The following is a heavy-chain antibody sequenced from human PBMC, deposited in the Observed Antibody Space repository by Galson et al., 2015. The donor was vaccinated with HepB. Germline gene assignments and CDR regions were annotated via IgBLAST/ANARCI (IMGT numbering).Heavy chain of an antibody. Sequence: SVKVSCKASGYTFTGYYMHWVRQAPGQGLEWMRRINPNSGGTNYAQKFQGRVTMTRDTSISTAYMELSRLRSDDTAVYYCARGGALVDIVATTSFRDAFDIWGQGTMVTVSS. CDR1: GYTFTGYY. CDR2: INPNSGGT. D-gene: IGHD5-12*01. J-gene: IGHJ3*02. V-gene: IGHV1-2*06. CDR3: ARGGALVDIVATTSFRDAFDI.